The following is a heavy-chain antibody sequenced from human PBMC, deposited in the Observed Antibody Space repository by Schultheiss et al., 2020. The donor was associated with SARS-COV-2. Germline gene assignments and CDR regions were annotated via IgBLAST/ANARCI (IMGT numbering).Heavy chain of an antibody. J-gene: IGHJ2*01. D-gene: IGHD3-22*01. Sequence: SETLSLTCAISGDSVSSNSAAWNWIRQSPSRGLEWLGRTYYRSKWYNDYAVSVKSRITINPDTSKNQFSLQLNSVTPEDTAVYYCARALKYYYDSSGYYYWYFDLWGRGTLVTVSS. CDR3: ARALKYYYDSSGYYYWYFDL. CDR1: GDSVSSNSAA. CDR2: TYYRSKWYN. V-gene: IGHV6-1*01.